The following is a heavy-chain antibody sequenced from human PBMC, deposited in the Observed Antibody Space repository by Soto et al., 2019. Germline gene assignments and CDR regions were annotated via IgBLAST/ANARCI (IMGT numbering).Heavy chain of an antibody. J-gene: IGHJ2*01. CDR1: GGSISSSSYY. V-gene: IGHV4-39*01. D-gene: IGHD3-22*01. Sequence: QLQLQESGPGLVKPSETLSLTCTVSGGSISSSSYYWGWIRQPPGKGLEWIGSIYYSGSTYYNPSLKSRVTISVDTSKNQFSLKLSSVTAADTAVYYCARPHYYDSRSAWYFDLWGRGTLVTVSS. CDR2: IYYSGST. CDR3: ARPHYYDSRSAWYFDL.